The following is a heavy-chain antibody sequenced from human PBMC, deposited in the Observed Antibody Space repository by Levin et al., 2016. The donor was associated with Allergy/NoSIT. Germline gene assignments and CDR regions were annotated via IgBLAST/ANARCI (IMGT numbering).Heavy chain of an antibody. J-gene: IGHJ5*02. CDR3: ARIIAVTGSSDWFDP. D-gene: IGHD6-19*01. V-gene: IGHV4-59*01. CDR2: IYYSGST. CDR1: GGSISGYH. Sequence: SETLSLTCTVSGGSISGYHWTWIRQPPGKGLEWIGYIYYSGSTNYNPSLKSRVTISVDTSKNQFSLKLSSVTAADTAVYYCARIIAVTGSSDWFDPWGQGTLVTVSS.